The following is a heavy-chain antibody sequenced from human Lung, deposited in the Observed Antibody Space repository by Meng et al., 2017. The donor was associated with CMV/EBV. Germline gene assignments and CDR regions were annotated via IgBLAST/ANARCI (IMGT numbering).Heavy chain of an antibody. CDR1: GGSISSSNW. CDR2: IYHSGST. V-gene: IGHV4-4*02. D-gene: IGHD6-19*01. J-gene: IGHJ4*02. Sequence: VRLHESGHGLVKPSGTRFLPFAVAGGSISSSNWWSWVRQPPGKGLEWIGEIYHSGSTNYNPSLKSRVTISVDKSKNQFSLNLSYVTAADTAVYYCARVGQWLPIDYWGQGTLVTVSS. CDR3: ARVGQWLPIDY.